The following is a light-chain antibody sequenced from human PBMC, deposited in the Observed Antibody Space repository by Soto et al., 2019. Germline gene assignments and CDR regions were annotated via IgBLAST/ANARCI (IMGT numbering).Light chain of an antibody. CDR1: QTMSSY. CDR2: AAS. V-gene: IGKV1-39*01. J-gene: IGKJ1*01. Sequence: DIPMTQSPSSLSASVGDRVTITCRASQTMSSYLNWYQQKPGKAPKLLISAASRWQSGVPSRFSGSGSGTEFNLTISRLQPEDSATYDCQQSYSTPPTFGQGTKVEIK. CDR3: QQSYSTPPT.